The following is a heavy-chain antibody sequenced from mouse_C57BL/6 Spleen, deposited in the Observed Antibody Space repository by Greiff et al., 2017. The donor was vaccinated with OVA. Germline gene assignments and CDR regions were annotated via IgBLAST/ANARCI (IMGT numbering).Heavy chain of an antibody. CDR3: ARFGGYYYYAMDY. Sequence: EVQLQQSGPELVKPGASVKISCKASGYTFTDYYMNWVKQSHGKSLEWIGDINPNNGGTSYNQKFKGKATLTVDKSSSTAYMELRSLTSEDSAVYYCARFGGYYYYAMDYWGQGTSVTVSS. CDR2: INPNNGGT. V-gene: IGHV1-26*01. J-gene: IGHJ4*01. D-gene: IGHD2-3*01. CDR1: GYTFTDYY.